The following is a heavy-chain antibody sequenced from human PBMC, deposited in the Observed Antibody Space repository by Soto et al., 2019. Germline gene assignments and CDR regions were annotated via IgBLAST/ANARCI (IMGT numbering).Heavy chain of an antibody. D-gene: IGHD2-15*01. CDR3: ARDGGTYHGMDV. CDR1: GYTFTGYY. J-gene: IGHJ6*02. V-gene: IGHV1-2*04. CDR2: INPNSGGT. Sequence: ASVKVSCKASGYTFTGYYMHWVRQAPGQGLEWMGWINPNSGGTNYARKFQGWVTMTRDTSISTAYMELSRLRSDDTAVYYCARDGGTYHGMDVWGQGTTVTVSS.